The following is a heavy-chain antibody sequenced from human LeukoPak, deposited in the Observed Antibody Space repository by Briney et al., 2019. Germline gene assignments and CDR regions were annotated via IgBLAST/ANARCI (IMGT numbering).Heavy chain of an antibody. J-gene: IGHJ5*02. D-gene: IGHD4-17*01. CDR1: GGSFSGYY. Sequence: PSETLSLTCAVYGGSFSGYYWSWIRQPPGKGLEWIGEISHSGNTNYNPSLKSRVAISVDTSKNQFSLKLSSVTAADTAVYYCARDRTDYGDYGNWFDPWGQGTLVTVSS. V-gene: IGHV4-34*01. CDR3: ARDRTDYGDYGNWFDP. CDR2: ISHSGNT.